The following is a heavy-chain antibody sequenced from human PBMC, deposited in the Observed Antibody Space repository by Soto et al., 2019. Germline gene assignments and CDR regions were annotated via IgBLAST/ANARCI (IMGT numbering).Heavy chain of an antibody. CDR3: ARASIAAAGYYFDY. CDR1: GFTVSTNY. D-gene: IGHD6-13*01. J-gene: IGHJ4*02. CDR2: IYSGGST. V-gene: IGHV3-53*01. Sequence: EVQLVESGGGLIQPGGSLRLSCAASGFTVSTNYMSWVRQAPGKGLEWVSVIYSGGSTYYADSVKGRFTISRDNSKNTLYHQMNSLGAEDTAVYYWARASIAAAGYYFDYWGQGTLVTVSS.